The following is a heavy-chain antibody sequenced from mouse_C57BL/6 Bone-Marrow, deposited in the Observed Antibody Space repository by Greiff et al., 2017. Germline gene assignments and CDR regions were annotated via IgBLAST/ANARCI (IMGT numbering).Heavy chain of an antibody. CDR3: ARYDHYYGSTYAMDY. D-gene: IGHD1-1*01. CDR1: GYTFTNYW. J-gene: IGHJ4*01. V-gene: IGHV1-63*01. CDR2: IYPGGGYT. Sequence: QVQLQQSGAELVRPGTSVKMSCKASGYTFTNYWIGWAKQRPGHGLEWIGDIYPGGGYTNYNEKFKGKATLTADKSSSTAYMQFSSLTSEDSAIYYCARYDHYYGSTYAMDYWGQGTSVTVSS.